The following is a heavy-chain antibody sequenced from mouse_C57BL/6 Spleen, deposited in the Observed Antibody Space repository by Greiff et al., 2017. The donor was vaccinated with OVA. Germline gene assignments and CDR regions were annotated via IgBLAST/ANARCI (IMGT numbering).Heavy chain of an antibody. J-gene: IGHJ1*03. V-gene: IGHV1-15*01. Sequence: QVQLQQSGAELVRPGASVTLSCKASGYTFTDYEMHWVKQTPVHGLEWIGAIDPETGGTAYNQKFKGKAILTADKSSSTAYMELRSLTSEDSAVYYCTRWGYDYDRYFDVWGTGTTVTVSS. CDR3: TRWGYDYDRYFDV. CDR1: GYTFTDYE. CDR2: IDPETGGT. D-gene: IGHD2-4*01.